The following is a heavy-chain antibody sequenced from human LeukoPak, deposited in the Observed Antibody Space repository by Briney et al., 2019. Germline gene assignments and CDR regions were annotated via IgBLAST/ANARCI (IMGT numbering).Heavy chain of an antibody. Sequence: PSETLSLTCAVSGGSISSGGYYWSWIRQHPGKGLEWIGYIYYSGSTYYNPSLKSRVTISVDTSKDQFSLKLSSVTAADTAVRYCARVLLRSHSSSSLNWFDPWGQGTLVTVSS. CDR2: IYYSGST. CDR3: ARVLLRSHSSSSLNWFDP. D-gene: IGHD6-6*01. J-gene: IGHJ5*02. CDR1: GGSISSGGYY. V-gene: IGHV4-31*11.